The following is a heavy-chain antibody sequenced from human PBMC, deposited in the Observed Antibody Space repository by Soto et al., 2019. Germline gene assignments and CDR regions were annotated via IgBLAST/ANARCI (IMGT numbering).Heavy chain of an antibody. V-gene: IGHV1-69*13. D-gene: IGHD3-3*01. CDR2: IVPIIGTA. CDR1: GFTFTNSA. Sequence: GASVKVSCKASGFTFTNSAIQWVRQARGQRLEWMGGIVPIIGTANYAQKFQDRVTITADESTSTAYMELSSLRSEDTAVYYCARNLEAFDIWGQGTMVTVSS. J-gene: IGHJ3*02. CDR3: ARNLEAFDI.